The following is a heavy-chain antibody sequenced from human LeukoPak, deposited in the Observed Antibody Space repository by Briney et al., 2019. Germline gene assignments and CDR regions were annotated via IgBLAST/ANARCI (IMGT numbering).Heavy chain of an antibody. V-gene: IGHV1-8*01. J-gene: IGHJ4*02. CDR1: GYTFTIYA. Sequence: ASVKVSSTASGYTFTIYAINWVRQATGQGLEWMGWMNPNSGNTGYAQKFQGRVTMTRNTSISTAYMELSSLRSEDTAVYYCARGVKKKQPSPPGYGGQGTLVTVSS. CDR2: MNPNSGNT. D-gene: IGHD6-13*01. CDR3: ARGVKKKQPSPPGY.